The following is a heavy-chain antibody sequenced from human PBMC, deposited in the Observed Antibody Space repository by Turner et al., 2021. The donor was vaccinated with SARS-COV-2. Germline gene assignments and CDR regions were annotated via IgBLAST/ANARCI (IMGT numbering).Heavy chain of an antibody. J-gene: IGHJ4*02. V-gene: IGHV4-59*01. Sequence: QLQLQESGPGLVTPSETLSLTCPVSGDSTNSYYWNWIRQSPGKGLEWIGYISYSGTPNYNPSLRSRIAISLDKSKKQFSLRLSSVTAADTAVYFCARDPSGTFPRGLFDSWGQGALVTVSS. D-gene: IGHD3-10*01. CDR1: GDSTNSYY. CDR2: ISYSGTP. CDR3: ARDPSGTFPRGLFDS.